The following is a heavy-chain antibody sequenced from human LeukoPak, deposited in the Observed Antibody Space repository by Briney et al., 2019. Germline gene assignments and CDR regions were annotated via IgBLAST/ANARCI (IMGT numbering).Heavy chain of an antibody. Sequence: AGGSLRLSCAASGFTFSSYAMHWVRQAPGKGLEYVSSISSNGGSTYYADPVKGRFTISRDNSKNTLYLQMSSLRAEDTALYYCVKADYYDSSGYIHYFDYWGQGTLVTVSS. J-gene: IGHJ4*02. CDR2: ISSNGGST. D-gene: IGHD3-22*01. CDR3: VKADYYDSSGYIHYFDY. V-gene: IGHV3-64D*06. CDR1: GFTFSSYA.